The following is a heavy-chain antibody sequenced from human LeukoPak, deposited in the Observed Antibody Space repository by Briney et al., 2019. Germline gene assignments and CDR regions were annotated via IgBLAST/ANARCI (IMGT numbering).Heavy chain of an antibody. Sequence: SETLSLTCSLSGVSIRSRSYYWGWIRQTPGKGLEWIGSISYSGSTYYNPSLKSRVTISVDTSKNQFSLRLNSVTAADTAVYYCARLRLLLARPYYFDYWGQGTLVTVSS. CDR3: ARLRLLLARPYYFDY. CDR1: GVSIRSRSYY. V-gene: IGHV4-39*01. CDR2: ISYSGST. D-gene: IGHD3-10*01. J-gene: IGHJ4*02.